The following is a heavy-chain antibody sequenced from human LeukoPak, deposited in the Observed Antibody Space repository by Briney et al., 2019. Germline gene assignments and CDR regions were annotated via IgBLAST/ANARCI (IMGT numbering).Heavy chain of an antibody. D-gene: IGHD2-2*02. CDR1: VGSISSGNW. Sequence: SETLSLTCAVSVGSISSGNWWTWVRQSPGKGLEWIGEIYHNGTLNYNPSLKSRVTISADSFKNHFSLKLTSATAADTAVYYCATAPILRGEGGEHYKYGMDVWGQGTTVIVSS. J-gene: IGHJ6*02. CDR3: ATAPILRGEGGEHYKYGMDV. CDR2: IYHNGTL. V-gene: IGHV4-4*02.